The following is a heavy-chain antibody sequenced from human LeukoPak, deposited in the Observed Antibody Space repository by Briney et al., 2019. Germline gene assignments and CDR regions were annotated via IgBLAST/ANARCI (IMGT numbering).Heavy chain of an antibody. Sequence: SETLSLTCTVSGGSISSSRYYWGWIRQPPGKGLEWIGRIYYSGSTYYNPSLKSRVTISVATSKNQFSLKLTSVTPTATAGFNCARRKGYSSSSLAFDIWGQGTMVTVSS. D-gene: IGHD6-6*01. V-gene: IGHV4-39*01. CDR1: GGSISSSRYY. CDR2: IYYSGST. CDR3: ARRKGYSSSSLAFDI. J-gene: IGHJ3*02.